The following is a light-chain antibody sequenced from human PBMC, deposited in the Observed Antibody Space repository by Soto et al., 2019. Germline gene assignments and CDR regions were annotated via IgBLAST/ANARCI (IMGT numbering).Light chain of an antibody. CDR1: RDIADS. CDR3: QQYDDPFT. Sequence: DTQMTQSPSSLSASVGDTVTITCQASRDIADSLNWYQQRAGQAPTLLIYDAANLQSGVPARFSGSGTGTSFILTINSLQPEDFATYYCQQYDDPFTFGGGTKVEIK. J-gene: IGKJ4*01. CDR2: DAA. V-gene: IGKV1-33*01.